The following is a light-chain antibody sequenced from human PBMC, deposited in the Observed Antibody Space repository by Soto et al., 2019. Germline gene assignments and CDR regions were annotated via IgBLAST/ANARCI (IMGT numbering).Light chain of an antibody. CDR1: SSDVGTYNL. J-gene: IGLJ1*01. CDR3: CSYAGSSPSNV. CDR2: EVS. Sequence: QSVLTQPASVSGSPGQSITISCTGTSSDVGTYNLVSWYQQHPGKAPKLMIYEVSKRPSGISSRFSGSKSGNTASLTISGLQAEDEADYYCCSYAGSSPSNVFGTGTKLTVL. V-gene: IGLV2-23*02.